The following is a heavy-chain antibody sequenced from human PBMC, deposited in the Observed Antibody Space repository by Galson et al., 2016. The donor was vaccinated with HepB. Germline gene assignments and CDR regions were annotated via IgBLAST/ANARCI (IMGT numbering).Heavy chain of an antibody. CDR2: IFWDDDK. J-gene: IGHJ3*02. CDR1: GFSLSTSGVG. D-gene: IGHD3-22*01. Sequence: PALVKPTQTLTLTCTFSGFSLSTSGVGVGWIRQPPGKALGWLALIFWDDDKRYPPSLKSRLTISQDTSRNQVVLTMTNMDPVDTGTHYFAHRRVYESRATGAFDIWGQGTVVTVSS. V-gene: IGHV2-5*02. CDR3: AHRRVYESRATGAFDI.